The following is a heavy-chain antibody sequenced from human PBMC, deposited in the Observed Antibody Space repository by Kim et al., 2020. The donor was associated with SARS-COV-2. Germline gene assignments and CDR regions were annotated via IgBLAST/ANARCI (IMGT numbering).Heavy chain of an antibody. CDR2: ISYDGSNK. D-gene: IGHD3-10*01. J-gene: IGHJ6*02. Sequence: GGSLRLSCAASGFTFSSYGMHWVRQAPGKGLEWVAVISYDGSNKYYADSVKGLFTISRDNSKNTLYLQMNSRRAEDTAVYYCAKESGSGSYYAWTYYYYGMDVWGQGTTVTVSS. V-gene: IGHV3-30*18. CDR3: AKESGSGSYYAWTYYYYGMDV. CDR1: GFTFSSYG.